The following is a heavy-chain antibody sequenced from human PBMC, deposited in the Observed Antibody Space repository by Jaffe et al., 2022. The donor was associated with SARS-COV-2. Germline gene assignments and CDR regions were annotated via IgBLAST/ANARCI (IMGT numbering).Heavy chain of an antibody. J-gene: IGHJ4*02. Sequence: QVQLQESGPGLVKPSQTLSLTCTVSGGSISSGGYYWSWIRQHPGKGLEWIGYIYYSGSTYYNPSLKSRVTISVDTSKNQFSLKLSSVTAADTAVYYCARGDATIFGVVNYFDYWGQGTLVTVSS. CDR3: ARGDATIFGVVNYFDY. V-gene: IGHV4-31*03. D-gene: IGHD3-3*01. CDR2: IYYSGST. CDR1: GGSISSGGYY.